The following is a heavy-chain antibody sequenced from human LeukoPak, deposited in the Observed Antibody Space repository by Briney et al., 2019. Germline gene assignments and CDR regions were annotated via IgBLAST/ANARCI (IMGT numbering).Heavy chain of an antibody. V-gene: IGHV1-2*02. D-gene: IGHD3-16*01. Sequence: ASVKVSCKASGYTFTGYYMHWVRQAPGQGLEWMGWINPNSGGTNYAQKFQGRVTMTRDTSISTAYMELSRLRSDDAAVYYCARGVGGGYYFDYWGQGTLVTVSS. CDR2: INPNSGGT. CDR3: ARGVGGGYYFDY. J-gene: IGHJ4*02. CDR1: GYTFTGYY.